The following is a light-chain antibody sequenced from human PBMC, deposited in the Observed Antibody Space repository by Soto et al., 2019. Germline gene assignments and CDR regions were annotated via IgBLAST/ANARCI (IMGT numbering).Light chain of an antibody. CDR3: QQYGISPT. Sequence: DIVLTQSPGTLSLSPGERATLSCRSSQSVSSNYLAWYQQKPDQAPRLVIYDVSGRATGIPDRFSGSGSGTDFTLTISRLEPEDSAVHYCQQYGISPTFGQGTKVEIK. J-gene: IGKJ1*01. CDR2: DVS. CDR1: QSVSSNY. V-gene: IGKV3-20*01.